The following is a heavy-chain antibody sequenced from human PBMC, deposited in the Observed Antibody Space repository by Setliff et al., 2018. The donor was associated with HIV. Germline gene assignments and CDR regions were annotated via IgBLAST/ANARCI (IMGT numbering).Heavy chain of an antibody. Sequence: GSLRLSCAASGFTFSSYSMNWVRQAPGKGLEWVSSIRSSSSYIYYADSVKGRFTISRDNAKNSLYLQMNSLRAEDTAVYYCARDAVAGPYWGQGTLVTVSS. CDR3: ARDAVAGPY. J-gene: IGHJ4*02. CDR2: IRSSSSYI. CDR1: GFTFSSYS. D-gene: IGHD6-19*01. V-gene: IGHV3-21*01.